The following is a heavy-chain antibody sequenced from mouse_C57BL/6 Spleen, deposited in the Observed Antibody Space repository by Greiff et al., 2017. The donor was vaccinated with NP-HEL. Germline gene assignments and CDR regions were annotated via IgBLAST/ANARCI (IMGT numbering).Heavy chain of an antibody. D-gene: IGHD4-1*01. Sequence: EVQRVESGGGLVKPGGSLKLSCAASGFTFSSYAMSWVRQTPEKRLEWVATISDGGSYTYYPDNVKGRFTISRDNAKNNLYLQMSHLKSEDTAMYYCARVNWDGYFDVWGTGTTVTVSS. V-gene: IGHV5-4*01. J-gene: IGHJ1*03. CDR3: ARVNWDGYFDV. CDR2: ISDGGSYT. CDR1: GFTFSSYA.